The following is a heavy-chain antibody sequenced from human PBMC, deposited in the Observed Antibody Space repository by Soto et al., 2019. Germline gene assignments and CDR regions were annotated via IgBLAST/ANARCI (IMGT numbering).Heavy chain of an antibody. Sequence: WGSLRLSCAASGFTFRTYWMSWVRQAPGKGLEWVANTNPDESEKDYVDSVKGRFSISRDNVKNSVDLQMNSLTFEDMAVYYCVRDRGFSTFDYWSQGSLVTVSS. V-gene: IGHV3-7*01. J-gene: IGHJ4*02. CDR1: GFTFRTYW. CDR3: VRDRGFSTFDY. D-gene: IGHD2-2*01. CDR2: TNPDESEK.